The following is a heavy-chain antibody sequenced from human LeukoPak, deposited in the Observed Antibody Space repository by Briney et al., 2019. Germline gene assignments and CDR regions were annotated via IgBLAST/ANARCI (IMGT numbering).Heavy chain of an antibody. CDR3: ARAHDYVPSYYYYGMDV. Sequence: ASVKVSCKVSGYTLTELSMHWVRQAPGKGLEWMGGFDPEDGETIYAQKFQGRVTMTTDTSTSTAYMGLRSLRSDDTAVYYCARAHDYVPSYYYYGMDVWGQGTTVTVSS. D-gene: IGHD4/OR15-4a*01. J-gene: IGHJ6*02. CDR1: GYTLTELS. V-gene: IGHV1-24*01. CDR2: FDPEDGET.